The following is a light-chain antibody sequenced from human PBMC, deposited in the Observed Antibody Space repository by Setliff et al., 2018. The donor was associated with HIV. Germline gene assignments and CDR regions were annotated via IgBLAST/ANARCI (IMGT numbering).Light chain of an antibody. CDR3: CSYAGSYTLGV. CDR1: SSDVGGYNY. CDR2: DVS. J-gene: IGLJ1*01. V-gene: IGLV2-11*01. Sequence: QSALTRPRSVSGSPGQSVTISCTGTSSDVGGYNYVSWYQQHPGKAPKLMVYDVSKRPSGVPDRFSGSKSGNTASLTISGLRAEDEADYYCCSYAGSYTLGVFGTGTKVTVL.